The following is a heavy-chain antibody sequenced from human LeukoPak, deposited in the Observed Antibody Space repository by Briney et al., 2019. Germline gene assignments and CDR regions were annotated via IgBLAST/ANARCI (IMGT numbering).Heavy chain of an antibody. CDR1: GFTFSNYW. CDR2: IKQDGSEK. V-gene: IGHV3-7*01. J-gene: IGHJ5*02. Sequence: GGSLRLSCAASGFTFSNYWMSWVRQAPGKGLEWVANIKQDGSEKFYVDSVKGRFTISRDNAKNSLYLQMNSLRAEDTAVYYCARGGRNWFDPWGQGTLVTVSS. D-gene: IGHD2-15*01. CDR3: ARGGRNWFDP.